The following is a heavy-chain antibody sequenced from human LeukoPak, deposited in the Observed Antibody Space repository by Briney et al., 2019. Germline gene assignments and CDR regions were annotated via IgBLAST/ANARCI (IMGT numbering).Heavy chain of an antibody. V-gene: IGHV1-69*13. Sequence: GASVKVSCKASGGTFSSYAISWVRQAPGQGLEWVGGIIPIFGTANYAQKFQGRVTITADESTSTAYMELSSLRSEDTAVYYCARTVGATDVGDAFDIWGQGTMVTVSS. CDR3: ARTVGATDVGDAFDI. D-gene: IGHD1-26*01. CDR2: IIPIFGTA. CDR1: GGTFSSYA. J-gene: IGHJ3*02.